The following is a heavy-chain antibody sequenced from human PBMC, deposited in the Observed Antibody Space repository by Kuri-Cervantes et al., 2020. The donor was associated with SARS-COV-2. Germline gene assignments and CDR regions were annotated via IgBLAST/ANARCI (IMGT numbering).Heavy chain of an antibody. V-gene: IGHV3-21*01. CDR2: ISSSSSYI. CDR1: GFTFSSYS. D-gene: IGHD3-10*01. J-gene: IGHJ4*02. CDR3: ARDRITPFDY. Sequence: GGSLRLSCAASGFTFSSYSMNWVRQAPGKGLEWVSSISSSSSYIYYADSVKGRFTISRDNAKNSLYLQMNSLIAEDMAVYYCARDRITPFDYWGQGTLVTVSS.